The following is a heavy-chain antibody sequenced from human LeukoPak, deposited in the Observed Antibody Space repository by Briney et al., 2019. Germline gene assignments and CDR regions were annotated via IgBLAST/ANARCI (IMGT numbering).Heavy chain of an antibody. D-gene: IGHD1-14*01. V-gene: IGHV3-21*01. CDR2: ISSSSSYI. CDR1: GFTFSSYW. J-gene: IGHJ4*02. CDR3: VGDRIPGPPDYFDY. Sequence: GGSLRLSCAASGFTFSSYWMSWVRQAPGKGLEWVSSISSSSSYIYYADSVKGRFTISRDNAKNSLYLQMNSLRAEDTAVYFCVGDRIPGPPDYFDYWGQGTLVTVSS.